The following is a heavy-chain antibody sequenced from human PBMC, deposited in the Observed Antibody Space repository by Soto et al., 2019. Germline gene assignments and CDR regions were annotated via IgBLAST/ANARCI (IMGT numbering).Heavy chain of an antibody. CDR1: GFTFSASD. CDR2: IGTLHDT. Sequence: EVQLVESGGGSVQPGGSLGLSCAASGFTFSASDMHWVRQTTGGGLEWVAAIGTLHDTYYPDSVKGRFTISRDNARNSLNLKKNRLRAGDRVVYYCARQASYWHGGGGWLDPWGQGTLVTVSS. CDR3: ARQASYWHGGGGWLDP. D-gene: IGHD2-8*02. V-gene: IGHV3-13*01. J-gene: IGHJ5*02.